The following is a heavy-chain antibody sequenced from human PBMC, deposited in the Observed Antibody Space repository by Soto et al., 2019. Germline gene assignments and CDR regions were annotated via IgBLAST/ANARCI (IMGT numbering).Heavy chain of an antibody. Sequence: PGESLKISCKGSGYDFTHYWIAWVRQTPGKGLEWMGVTYPGDSDTKYSPSFQGQVTISADKSIDTAYLQRSGLKASDTAIYYCARAVGYSDASDLYSLGHWGQGTLVTVSS. D-gene: IGHD1-26*01. V-gene: IGHV5-51*01. CDR2: TYPGDSDT. CDR1: GYDFTHYW. J-gene: IGHJ4*02. CDR3: ARAVGYSDASDLYSLGH.